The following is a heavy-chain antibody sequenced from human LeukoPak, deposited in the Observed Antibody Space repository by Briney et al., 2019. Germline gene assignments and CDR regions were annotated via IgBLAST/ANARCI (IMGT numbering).Heavy chain of an antibody. J-gene: IGHJ4*02. Sequence: ASVELSCKASGYTFTRYYMHWVRQAPGRGLEWMGTINPSGGDTTYAQKLQGRVTMTRDTSTSTVYMELSSLRSEDTAVYYCARENGGEDYWGQGTLVTVSS. CDR2: INPSGGDT. CDR3: ARENGGEDY. D-gene: IGHD2-21*01. CDR1: GYTFTRYY. V-gene: IGHV1-46*01.